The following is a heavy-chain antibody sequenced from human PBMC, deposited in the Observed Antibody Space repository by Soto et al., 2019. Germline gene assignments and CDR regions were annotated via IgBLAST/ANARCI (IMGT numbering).Heavy chain of an antibody. CDR3: ARSDYGDYFDY. J-gene: IGHJ4*02. CDR1: GASISSYY. CDR2: IYYTRST. Sequence: TSETLSLTCTVSGASISSYYWSWIRQPPGKGLEWIGYIYYTRSTDYNPSLKSRVTISVDTSKNQFSLKLSSVTAADTAVYYCARSDYGDYFDYWGQGTLVTVSS. V-gene: IGHV4-59*01. D-gene: IGHD4-17*01.